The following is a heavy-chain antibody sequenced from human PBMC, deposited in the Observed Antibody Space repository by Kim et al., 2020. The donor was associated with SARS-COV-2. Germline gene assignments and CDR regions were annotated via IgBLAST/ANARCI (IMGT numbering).Heavy chain of an antibody. J-gene: IGHJ5*02. CDR3: AKDSGVSEYSSSYDP. V-gene: IGHV3-9*01. D-gene: IGHD6-6*01. CDR1: GFTFDDYA. Sequence: GGSLRLSCAASGFTFDDYAMHWVRQAPGKGLEWVSGISWNSGSIGYADSVKGRFTISRDNAKNSLYLQMNSLRAEDTALYYCAKDSGVSEYSSSYDPWGQGALVTVSS. CDR2: ISWNSGSI.